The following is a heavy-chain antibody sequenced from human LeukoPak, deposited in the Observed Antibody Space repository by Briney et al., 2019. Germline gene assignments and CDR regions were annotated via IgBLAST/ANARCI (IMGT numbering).Heavy chain of an antibody. CDR3: ARGYCSGGSCYSYYYYNYMDV. CDR2: INHSGST. D-gene: IGHD2-15*01. CDR1: GGSFSGYY. Sequence: PSETLSLTCAVYGGSFSGYYWSWIRQPPGKGLEWIGEINHSGSTNYNPSLKSRVTISVDTSKNQFSLKLSSVTAADTAVYYCARGYCSGGSCYSYYYYNYMDVWGKGTMVTVSS. J-gene: IGHJ6*03. V-gene: IGHV4-34*01.